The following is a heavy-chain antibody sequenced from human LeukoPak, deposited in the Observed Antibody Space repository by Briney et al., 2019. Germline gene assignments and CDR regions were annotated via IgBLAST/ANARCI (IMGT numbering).Heavy chain of an antibody. CDR3: AKRLHYGSGSYFSAENDAFDI. D-gene: IGHD3-10*01. CDR2: VSYDGNNK. J-gene: IGHJ3*02. CDR1: GFTFNSYA. Sequence: GGSLRLSCAASGFTFNSYAIHWVRQAPGKGLEWVAIVSYDGNNKYYADSVKGRFTISRDNSKSTLYLQMNSLRAEDTAVYYCAKRLHYGSGSYFSAENDAFDIWGQGTMVTVSS. V-gene: IGHV3-30*18.